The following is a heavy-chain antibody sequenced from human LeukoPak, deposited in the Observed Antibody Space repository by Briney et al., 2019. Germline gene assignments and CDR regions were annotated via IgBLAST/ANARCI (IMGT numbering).Heavy chain of an antibody. Sequence: TGGSLRLFCAASGFTFSSYWMSWVRQAPGKGLEWVANIKQDGSEKYYVDSVKGRFTISRDNAKNSLYLQMNSLRAEDTAVYYCARDGSRGSHGFDYWGQGTLVTVSS. CDR3: ARDGSRGSHGFDY. CDR1: GFTFSSYW. CDR2: IKQDGSEK. J-gene: IGHJ4*02. V-gene: IGHV3-7*01. D-gene: IGHD3-10*01.